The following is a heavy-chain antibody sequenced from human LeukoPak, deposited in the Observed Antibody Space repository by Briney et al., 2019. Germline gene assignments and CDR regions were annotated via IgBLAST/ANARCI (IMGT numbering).Heavy chain of an antibody. J-gene: IGHJ3*02. D-gene: IGHD3/OR15-3a*01. CDR1: GFTVSSNY. CDR3: VRERTGRGAFDI. Sequence: PGGSLRLSCAASGFTVSSNYMSWVRHAPGTGLEWVSVFYPAGTTYYADSVKGRFTISRDNSENTLSLQMNSLRAEDTAIYYCVRERTGRGAFDIWGQGTMVTVSS. V-gene: IGHV3-53*01. CDR2: FYPAGTT.